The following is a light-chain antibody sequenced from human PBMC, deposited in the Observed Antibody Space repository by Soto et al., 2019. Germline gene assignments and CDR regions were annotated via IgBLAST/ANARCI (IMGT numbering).Light chain of an antibody. Sequence: QSVLTQPASVSGSPGQSITISCTGTSSDVGGYNYVSWYQQHPGKAPKLMIYEVGNRPSGVSNRFSGSKSGNTASLTISGVQAVDEADYYCSSYTSSSTFVVFGGGTKLSVL. J-gene: IGLJ2*01. V-gene: IGLV2-14*01. CDR2: EVG. CDR1: SSDVGGYNY. CDR3: SSYTSSSTFVV.